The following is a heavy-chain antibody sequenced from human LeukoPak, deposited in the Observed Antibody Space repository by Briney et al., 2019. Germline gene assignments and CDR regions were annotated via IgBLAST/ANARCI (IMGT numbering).Heavy chain of an antibody. CDR3: ARGRGSDFWSGYSAYYYGMDV. CDR1: GYTFTSYD. D-gene: IGHD3-3*01. V-gene: IGHV1-8*01. Sequence: ASVNVSCKASGYTFTSYDINWVRQATGQGLGWMGWMNPNSGNTGYAQKFQGRVTMTRNTSISTAYMELSSLRSEDTAVYYCARGRGSDFWSGYSAYYYGMDVWGQGTTVTVSS. CDR2: MNPNSGNT. J-gene: IGHJ6*02.